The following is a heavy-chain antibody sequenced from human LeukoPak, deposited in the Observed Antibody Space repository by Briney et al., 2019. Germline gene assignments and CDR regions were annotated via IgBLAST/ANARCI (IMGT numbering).Heavy chain of an antibody. J-gene: IGHJ5*02. CDR1: GGSISSYY. CDR3: ARGRRDYYDSSGYNWFDP. CDR2: IYTSGST. D-gene: IGHD3-22*01. Sequence: SETLSLTCTVSGGSISSYYWSWIRQPAGKGLEWIGRIYTSGSTNYNPSLKSRVTMSVDTSKNQFSLKLSSVTAADTAVYYCARGRRDYYDSSGYNWFDPWGQGTLVTVSS. V-gene: IGHV4-4*07.